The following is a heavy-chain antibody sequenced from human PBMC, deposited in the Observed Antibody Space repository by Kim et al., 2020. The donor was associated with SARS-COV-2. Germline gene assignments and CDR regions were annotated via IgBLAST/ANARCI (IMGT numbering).Heavy chain of an antibody. Sequence: GGSLRLSCAASGFTFSNAWMSWVRQAPGKGLEWVGRIKSKTDGGTTDYAAPVKGRFTISRDDSKNTLYLQMNSLKTEDTAVYYCTTDPSAARYSYGFGYWGQGTLVTVSS. J-gene: IGHJ4*02. D-gene: IGHD5-18*01. V-gene: IGHV3-15*01. CDR1: GFTFSNAW. CDR2: IKSKTDGGTT. CDR3: TTDPSAARYSYGFGY.